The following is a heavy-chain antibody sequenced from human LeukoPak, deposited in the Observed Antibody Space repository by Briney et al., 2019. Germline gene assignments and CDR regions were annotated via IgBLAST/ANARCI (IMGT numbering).Heavy chain of an antibody. CDR2: ISGSGGST. D-gene: IGHD6-13*01. CDR3: AKGDGSSWYGYYYYYGMDV. CDR1: GFTFSSYA. J-gene: IGHJ6*02. Sequence: GGSLRLSCAASGFTFSSYAMSWVRQAPGKGLEWVSAISGSGGSTYYADTVKGRFTISRDNSKNTPYLQMNSLRAEDTAVYYCAKGDGSSWYGYYYYYGMDVWGQGTTVTVSS. V-gene: IGHV3-23*01.